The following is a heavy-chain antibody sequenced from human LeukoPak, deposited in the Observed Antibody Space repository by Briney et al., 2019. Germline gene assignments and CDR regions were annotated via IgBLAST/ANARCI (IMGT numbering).Heavy chain of an antibody. CDR3: AKGGIVVPRDYYYGMDV. D-gene: IGHD1-26*01. J-gene: IGHJ6*02. V-gene: IGHV3-23*01. Sequence: PGGSLRLSCAASGFTFSSYAMSWVRQAPGKGLEWVSAISGSGGSTYYADTVKGRFTISRDNSKNTLYLQMNSLRAEDTAVYYCAKGGIVVPRDYYYGMDVWGQGTTVTVSS. CDR1: GFTFSSYA. CDR2: ISGSGGST.